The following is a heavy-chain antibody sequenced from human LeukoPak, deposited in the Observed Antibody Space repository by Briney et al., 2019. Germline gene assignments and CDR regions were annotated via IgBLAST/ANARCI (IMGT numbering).Heavy chain of an antibody. Sequence: SETLSLTCAVYGGSFSGYYWSWIRQPPGKGLEWIGGINHSGSTNYNPSLKSRVTISVDTSKNQFSLKLSSVTAADTAVYYCARQAAMVRGAYDYWGQGTLVTVSS. CDR3: ARQAAMVRGAYDY. V-gene: IGHV4-34*01. CDR1: GGSFSGYY. CDR2: INHSGST. J-gene: IGHJ4*02. D-gene: IGHD3-10*01.